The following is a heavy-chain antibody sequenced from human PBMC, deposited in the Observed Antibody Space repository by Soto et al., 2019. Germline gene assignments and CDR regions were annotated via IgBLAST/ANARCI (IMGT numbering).Heavy chain of an antibody. CDR2: ISGSGGST. CDR3: AKFARGYSYGNEYYFDY. D-gene: IGHD5-18*01. Sequence: GGSLRLSCAASGFTFSSYAMSWVRQVPGKGLEWVSAISGSGGSTYYADSVKGRFTISRDNSKNTLYLQMNSLRAEDTAVYYCAKFARGYSYGNEYYFDYWGQGTLVTVSS. CDR1: GFTFSSYA. V-gene: IGHV3-23*01. J-gene: IGHJ4*02.